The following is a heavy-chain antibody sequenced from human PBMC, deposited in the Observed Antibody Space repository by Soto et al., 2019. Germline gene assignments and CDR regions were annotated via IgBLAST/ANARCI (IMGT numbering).Heavy chain of an antibody. V-gene: IGHV5-51*01. J-gene: IGHJ6*01. CDR1: GYSFTSYW. CDR3: ARPRAGGYRLQYYGMAV. CDR2: IYPGDSDA. D-gene: IGHD3-16*02. Sequence: PWESLKISCKGSGYSFTSYWIAWVRQMPGKGLEWMGIIYPGDSDARYSPSFQGQVTMAADKSVGTAYLQWSSLKASDTAMYYCARPRAGGYRLQYYGMAVRGQRTTVIVSS.